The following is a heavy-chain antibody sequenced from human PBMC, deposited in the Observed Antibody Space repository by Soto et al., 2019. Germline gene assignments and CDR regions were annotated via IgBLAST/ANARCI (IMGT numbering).Heavy chain of an antibody. CDR3: ARGDCSSTSCYLRHWFDP. J-gene: IGHJ5*02. D-gene: IGHD2-2*01. Sequence: ASVKVSCKASGYTFTGYYMHWVRQAPGQGLEWMGWINPSSGGTSYAQKFQGWVTMTRDTSISTAYMELSRLGSDDTAVYYCARGDCSSTSCYLRHWFDPWGQGTLVTVSS. CDR2: INPSSGGT. V-gene: IGHV1-2*04. CDR1: GYTFTGYY.